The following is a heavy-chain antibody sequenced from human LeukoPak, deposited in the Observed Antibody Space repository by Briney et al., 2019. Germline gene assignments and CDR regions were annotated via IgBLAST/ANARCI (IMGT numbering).Heavy chain of an antibody. CDR2: ISDSDTST. CDR1: GFTFSSYA. Sequence: PGGSLRLSCAASGFTFSSYAMGWVRQGPGKGLEWVSAISDSDTSTYYADSVKGRFTISRDNSKNTLYLQMNSLRAEDTAVYYCATAAGHNKYDYWGQGTLVTVSS. J-gene: IGHJ4*02. D-gene: IGHD6-13*01. CDR3: ATAAGHNKYDY. V-gene: IGHV3-23*01.